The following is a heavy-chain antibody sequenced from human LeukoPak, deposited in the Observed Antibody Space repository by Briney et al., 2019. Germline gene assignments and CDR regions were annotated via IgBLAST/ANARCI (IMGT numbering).Heavy chain of an antibody. CDR2: ISNTGGST. J-gene: IGHJ1*01. V-gene: IGHV3-53*01. CDR3: ARARGGAVSGLLYFQD. Sequence: GGSLRLSCAASGFTVSSNYMSWVRQAPGQGLDWVSGISNTGGSTYYADSVKGRFTISRDNSKNTLYLQMKSLRADDTAIYYCARARGGAVSGLLYFQDWGQGTLVTVSS. CDR1: GFTVSSNY. D-gene: IGHD6-19*01.